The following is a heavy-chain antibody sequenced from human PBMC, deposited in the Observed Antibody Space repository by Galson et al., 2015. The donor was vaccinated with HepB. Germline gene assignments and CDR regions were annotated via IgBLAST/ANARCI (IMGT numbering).Heavy chain of an antibody. V-gene: IGHV1-18*04. J-gene: IGHJ4*02. CDR1: GYTFTSYG. CDR3: ARKYDSSGYYPLDY. D-gene: IGHD3-22*01. Sequence: SVKVSCKASGYTFTSYGISWVRQAPGQGLEWMGWISAYNGNTNYAQKLQGRVTMTTDTSTSTAYMELRSLRSDDTAVYYCARKYDSSGYYPLDYWGQGTLVTVSS. CDR2: ISAYNGNT.